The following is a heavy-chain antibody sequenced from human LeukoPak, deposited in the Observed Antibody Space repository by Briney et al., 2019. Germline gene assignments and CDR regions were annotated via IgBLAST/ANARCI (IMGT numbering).Heavy chain of an antibody. D-gene: IGHD3-22*01. Sequence: ASVKVSSKASGYTFTSYGISWVRQAPGQGLEWMGWISAYNGNTNYAQKLQGRVTMTTDTSTSTACMELRSLRSDDTAVYYCARDRTPRITMIVVPGGYWGQGTLVTVSS. CDR2: ISAYNGNT. CDR1: GYTFTSYG. J-gene: IGHJ4*02. CDR3: ARDRTPRITMIVVPGGY. V-gene: IGHV1-18*01.